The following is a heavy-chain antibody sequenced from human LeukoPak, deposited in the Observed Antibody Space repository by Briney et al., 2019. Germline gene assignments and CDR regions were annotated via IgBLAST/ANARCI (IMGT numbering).Heavy chain of an antibody. V-gene: IGHV3-30*02. Sequence: GGSLRLSCAASGFTFSSYGMHWVCQAPGKGLEWVAVIWYDGSNKYYADSVKGRFTISRDNSQNTLYLQMNSLRLEDTAVYYCAKESDAFDIWGQGTMVTVSS. CDR3: AKESDAFDI. CDR1: GFTFSSYG. CDR2: IWYDGSNK. J-gene: IGHJ3*02.